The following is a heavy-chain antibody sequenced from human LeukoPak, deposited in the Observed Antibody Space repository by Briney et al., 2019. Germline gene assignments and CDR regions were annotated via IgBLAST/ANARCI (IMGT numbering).Heavy chain of an antibody. D-gene: IGHD3-10*01. V-gene: IGHV1-18*01. CDR2: INAHNGNT. CDR3: ARDLSVGAGSYQDY. J-gene: IGHJ4*02. Sequence: ASVKVSCKASGYTFTSYGISWVRQAPGQGLEWMGWINAHNGNTNYAQKLQGRVTMTTDTSTSTAYVELRSLRSDDTAVFYCARDLSVGAGSYQDYWGQGTLVTVSS. CDR1: GYTFTSYG.